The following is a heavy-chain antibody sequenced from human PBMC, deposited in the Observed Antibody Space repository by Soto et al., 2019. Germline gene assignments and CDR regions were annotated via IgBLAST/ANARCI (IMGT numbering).Heavy chain of an antibody. J-gene: IGHJ4*02. V-gene: IGHV1-3*01. CDR3: ARTLLVELPRQLVPSLGY. CDR1: GYTFTSYA. CDR2: INAGNGNT. Sequence: QVQLVQSGAEVKKPGASVKVSCKASGYTFTSYAMHWVRQAPGQRLEWMGWINAGNGNTKYSQKCQGRVTITRDTTASTAYMGLSSLRSEDTAVYYCARTLLVELPRQLVPSLGYWGQGTLVTVSS. D-gene: IGHD6-13*01.